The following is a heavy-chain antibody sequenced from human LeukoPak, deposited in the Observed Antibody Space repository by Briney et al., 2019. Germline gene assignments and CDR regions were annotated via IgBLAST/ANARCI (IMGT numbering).Heavy chain of an antibody. J-gene: IGHJ4*02. D-gene: IGHD6-19*01. CDR2: IRCSSSYI. CDR3: ARDRSASIAVVTAEIDY. Sequence: GGSLRLSCAASGFTFSTYSMNWVRPPPGKGLEWGLSIRCSSSYIYYADSVKGRFTISRDNAKDSLYLQMNGLRAEDTAVYYCARDRSASIAVVTAEIDYWGQGTLVTVSS. V-gene: IGHV3-21*01. CDR1: GFTFSTYS.